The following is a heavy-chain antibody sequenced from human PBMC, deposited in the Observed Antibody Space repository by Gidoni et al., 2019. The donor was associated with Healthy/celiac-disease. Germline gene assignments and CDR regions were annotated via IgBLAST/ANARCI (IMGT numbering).Heavy chain of an antibody. Sequence: QVQLVQSGAEVKKPGASVKVSCKAYGYTFTSYYMHWVRQAPGQGLEWMGIINPSGGSTSYAQKFQGRVTMTRDTSTSTVYMELSSLRSEDTAVYYCARGIIAARLWDWFDPWGQGTLVAVSS. V-gene: IGHV1-46*03. D-gene: IGHD6-6*01. J-gene: IGHJ5*02. CDR1: GYTFTSYY. CDR3: ARGIIAARLWDWFDP. CDR2: INPSGGST.